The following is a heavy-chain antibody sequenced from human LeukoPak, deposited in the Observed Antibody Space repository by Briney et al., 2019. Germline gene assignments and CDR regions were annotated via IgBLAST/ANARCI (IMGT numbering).Heavy chain of an antibody. V-gene: IGHV4-34*01. CDR1: GGSFSGYY. Sequence: SETLSLTCAVYGGSFSGYYWSWIRQPPGKGLEWIGEINHSGSTNYNPSLKSRVTISVDTSKNQFSLKLSSVTAADTAVYYCARGGQYCSSTSCQSVNWFDPWGQGTLVTVSS. CDR2: INHSGST. J-gene: IGHJ5*02. CDR3: ARGGQYCSSTSCQSVNWFDP. D-gene: IGHD2-2*01.